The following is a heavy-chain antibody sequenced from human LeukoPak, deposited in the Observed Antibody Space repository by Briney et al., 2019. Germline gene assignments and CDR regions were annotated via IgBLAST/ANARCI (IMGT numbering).Heavy chain of an antibody. J-gene: IGHJ6*03. D-gene: IGHD3-10*01. CDR1: GFTFGDYA. CDR3: TREIPAAKWMVWFGEPEYYYYYYMDV. CDR2: IRSKAYGGTT. V-gene: IGHV3-49*04. Sequence: PGGSLRLSCTASGFTFGDYAMSWVRQAPGKGLEWVGFIRSKAYGGTTEYAASVKGRFTISRDDSKSIAYLQMNSLKTEDTAVYYCTREIPAAKWMVWFGEPEYYYYYYMDVWGKGTTVTISS.